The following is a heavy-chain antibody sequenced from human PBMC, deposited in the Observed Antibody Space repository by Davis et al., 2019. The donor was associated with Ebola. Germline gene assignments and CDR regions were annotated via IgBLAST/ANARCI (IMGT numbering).Heavy chain of an antibody. CDR1: GFTFNSYA. CDR3: ARDGGFGELLYQYFDY. CDR2: ISGSGGST. V-gene: IGHV3-23*01. Sequence: GGSLRLSCAASGFTFNSYAMSWVRQAPGKGLEWVSAISGSGGSTYYADSVKGRFTISRDNSKNTLYLQMNSLRAEDTAVYYCARDGGFGELLYQYFDYWGQGTLVTVSS. D-gene: IGHD3-10*01. J-gene: IGHJ4*02.